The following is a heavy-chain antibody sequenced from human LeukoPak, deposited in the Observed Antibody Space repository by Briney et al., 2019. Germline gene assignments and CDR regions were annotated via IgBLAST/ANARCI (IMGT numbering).Heavy chain of an antibody. CDR1: GFSLSTSGVR. CDR2: IYWDDDK. D-gene: IGHD3-22*01. CDR3: AHRLYYYDSSGFYFDY. Sequence: SGPTLVKPTQTLTLTCTFSGFSLSTSGVRVGWIRQPPGKALEWLALIYWDDDKRYSPSLKSRLTITKDTSKNQVVLTMTNMDPVDTATYYCAHRLYYYDSSGFYFDYWGQGTLVTVSS. V-gene: IGHV2-5*02. J-gene: IGHJ4*02.